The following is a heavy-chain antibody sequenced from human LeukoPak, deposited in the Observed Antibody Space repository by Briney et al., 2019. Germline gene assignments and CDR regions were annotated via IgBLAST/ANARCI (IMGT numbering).Heavy chain of an antibody. CDR1: GFTFSSYA. J-gene: IGHJ4*02. V-gene: IGHV3-23*01. CDR2: ISGSGGST. CDR3: AKAPYGGTVGYFDY. D-gene: IGHD4/OR15-4a*01. Sequence: PGGSLRLSCAASGFTFSSYAMSWVRRAPGKGLEWVSAISGSGGSTYYADSVKGRFTISRDNSKNTLYLQMNSLRAEDTAVYYCAKAPYGGTVGYFDYWGQGTLVTVSS.